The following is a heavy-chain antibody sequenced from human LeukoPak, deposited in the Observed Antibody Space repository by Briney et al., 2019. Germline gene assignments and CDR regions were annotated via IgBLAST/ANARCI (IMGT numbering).Heavy chain of an antibody. Sequence: GGSLRLSCAASGFTFNRYYTYWIRQTPGKGLVWVSRISDDGRVTLYADFVKGRFTISRDNAKNTLSLQMNSLRVEDTAVYYCVRDVAPSGTVWFDSWGQGTLVTVSS. CDR3: VRDVAPSGTVWFDS. CDR1: GFTFNRYY. V-gene: IGHV3-74*01. J-gene: IGHJ5*01. CDR2: ISDDGRVT. D-gene: IGHD6-13*01.